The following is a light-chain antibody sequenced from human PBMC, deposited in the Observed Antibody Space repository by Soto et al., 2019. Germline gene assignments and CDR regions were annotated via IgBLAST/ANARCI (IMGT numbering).Light chain of an antibody. J-gene: IGKJ2*01. CDR1: QSVSSRY. Sequence: EIVLTQSPGTLSLSPGERATLSCRASQSVSSRYLAWYQQKSGQAPKLLIYGASSRATGIPDRFSGSGSGTDFTLTISRLEPEDFAVYFCQQFGSSPPYTFGQGTKLEIK. V-gene: IGKV3-20*01. CDR3: QQFGSSPPYT. CDR2: GAS.